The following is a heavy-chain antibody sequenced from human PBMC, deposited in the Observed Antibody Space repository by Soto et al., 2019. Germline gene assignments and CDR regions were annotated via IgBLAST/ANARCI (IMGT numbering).Heavy chain of an antibody. CDR1: GGSFRGYY. CDR2: INHGGGT. D-gene: IGHD1-26*01. CDR3: ARLRWEQPWVFDY. Sequence: QVQLQQWGAGLLKPSETLSLTCAVYGGSFRGYYWSWIRQPPVKGLEWIGEINHGGGTNYYPSLKSQVTISVDTSKNQFSLKLSSVTAADTAVFYCARLRWEQPWVFDYWGQGTLVTVSS. V-gene: IGHV4-34*02. J-gene: IGHJ4*02.